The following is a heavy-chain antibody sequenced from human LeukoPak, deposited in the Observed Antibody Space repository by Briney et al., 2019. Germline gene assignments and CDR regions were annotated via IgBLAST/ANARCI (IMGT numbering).Heavy chain of an antibody. D-gene: IGHD1-26*01. CDR1: GGSISSYY. CDR3: ARGYGGHYYAFDI. Sequence: PSETLSLTCTVSGGSISSYYWSWIRQPPGKGLEWIGYIYYTGSTNYNPSLKSRVTISVDTSKNHFSLKLTSVTAADAAVYYCARGYGGHYYAFDIWGQGTMVTVSS. J-gene: IGHJ3*02. V-gene: IGHV4-59*01. CDR2: IYYTGST.